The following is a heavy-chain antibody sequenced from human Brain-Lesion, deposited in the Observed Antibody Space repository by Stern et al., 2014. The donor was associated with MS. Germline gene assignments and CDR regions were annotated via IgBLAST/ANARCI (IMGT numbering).Heavy chain of an antibody. J-gene: IGHJ4*02. CDR2: IYYRGST. CDR3: AKLWLGELPESPFDY. Sequence: QVQLQESGPGLVKPSETLSLTCTVSGGSISSSSYYWGWIRQPPGKGLEWIGSIYYRGSTYYNPSPKGRSPISRDTSKNHFPLRLSSVTAADTAVYFCAKLWLGELPESPFDYWGQGTLVTVSS. CDR1: GGSISSSSYY. V-gene: IGHV4-39*01. D-gene: IGHD3-10*01.